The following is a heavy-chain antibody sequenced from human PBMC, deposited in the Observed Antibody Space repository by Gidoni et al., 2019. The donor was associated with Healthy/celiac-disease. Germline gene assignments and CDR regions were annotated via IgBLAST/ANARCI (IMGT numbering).Heavy chain of an antibody. CDR3: ARDERGYYLADAFDI. D-gene: IGHD3-3*01. CDR2: ISAYNGNT. Sequence: QVQLVQSGAEVKKPGASVKVSCKASGYTFTSYGISWVRQAPGQGLEWMGWISAYNGNTNYAQKFQGRVTMTTDTSTSTAHMELRSLRSDDTAVYYCARDERGYYLADAFDIWGQGTLVTVSS. J-gene: IGHJ3*02. V-gene: IGHV1-18*01. CDR1: GYTFTSYG.